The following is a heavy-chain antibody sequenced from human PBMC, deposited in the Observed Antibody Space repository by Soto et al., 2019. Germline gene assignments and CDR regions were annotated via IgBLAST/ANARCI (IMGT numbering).Heavy chain of an antibody. CDR2: ISYDGSNK. J-gene: IGHJ4*02. D-gene: IGHD1-26*01. V-gene: IGHV3-30*18. CDR3: AKGAHIWWELLPPLLDY. CDR1: GFTFSSYG. Sequence: GGSLRLSCAASGFTFSSYGMHWVRQAPGKGLEWVAVISYDGSNKYYADSVKGRFTISRDNSKNTLYLQMNSLRAEDTAVYYCAKGAHIWWELLPPLLDYWGQGTLVTVSS.